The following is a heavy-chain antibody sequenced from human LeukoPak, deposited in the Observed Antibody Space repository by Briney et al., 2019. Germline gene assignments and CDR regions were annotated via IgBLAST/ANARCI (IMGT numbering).Heavy chain of an antibody. D-gene: IGHD3-9*01. J-gene: IGHJ4*02. CDR2: IYYSGST. CDR3: ASCRYFDWLLSPWFDY. Sequence: SQTLSLTCTVSGGSISSGDYYWSWIRQPPGKGLEWIGYIYYSGSTYYNPSLKSRVTISVDTSKNQFSLKLSSVTVADTAVYYCASCRYFDWLLSPWFDYWGQGTLVTVSS. CDR1: GGSISSGDYY. V-gene: IGHV4-30-4*01.